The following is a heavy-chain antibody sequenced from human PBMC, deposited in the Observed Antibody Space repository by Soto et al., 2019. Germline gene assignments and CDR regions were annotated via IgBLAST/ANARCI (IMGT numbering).Heavy chain of an antibody. J-gene: IGHJ6*02. Sequence: GGSLKISSKGSGYSFSTYWIGCVTQMPGKGLEWRGISHPRDSETTYNPSFQRQATMSADKPINTADLQWSSLKASDTAIYYCARIDTGGYNYYYYGMDAWGQGITGTVSS. V-gene: IGHV5-51*01. CDR3: ARIDTGGYNYYYYGMDA. CDR1: GYSFSTYW. D-gene: IGHD2-8*02. CDR2: SHPRDSET.